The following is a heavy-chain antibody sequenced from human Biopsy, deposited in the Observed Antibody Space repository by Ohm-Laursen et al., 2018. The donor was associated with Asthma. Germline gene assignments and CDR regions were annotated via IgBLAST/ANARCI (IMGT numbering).Heavy chain of an antibody. CDR3: ARGAYYDFWSGYSRPIPGYYGMDV. V-gene: IGHV3-30*03. CDR1: GFSFSRYG. Sequence: RSLRLSCAASGFSFSRYGMHWVRQAPGKGLEWVAVISFDGSNKYYGDSVKGRFTIARDNSKNTVYLQMNSLRVEDTSVYYCARGAYYDFWSGYSRPIPGYYGMDVWGHGTTVTVSS. D-gene: IGHD3-3*01. CDR2: ISFDGSNK. J-gene: IGHJ6*02.